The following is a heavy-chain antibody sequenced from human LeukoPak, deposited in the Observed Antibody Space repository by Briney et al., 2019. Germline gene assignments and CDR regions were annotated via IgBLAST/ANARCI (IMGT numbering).Heavy chain of an antibody. J-gene: IGHJ4*01. CDR3: ARGLDSSVSLRYIFDY. D-gene: IGHD3-22*01. Sequence: PSETLSLTCTVSGGSISNYYWSWIRLPPGKGLEWIGYIYYSGSTNYNPSLKSRLTTSVDTSNNQLSLKLSSVTAADTAVYYCARGLDSSVSLRYIFDYWGQGTLVTVSS. CDR2: IYYSGST. CDR1: GGSISNYY. V-gene: IGHV4-59*01.